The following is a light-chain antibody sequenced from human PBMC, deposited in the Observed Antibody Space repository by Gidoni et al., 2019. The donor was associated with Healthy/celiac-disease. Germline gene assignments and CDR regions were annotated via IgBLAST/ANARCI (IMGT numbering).Light chain of an antibody. CDR1: QSVSSY. Sequence: EIVLTQSPATLSLSPGERATLSCRASQSVSSYLVWYQQKPGQAPRLLIYDASNRATGIPARCSGSGSGTDFTLTSSSLEPEDFAVYYCQQRSNWPQDFGQGTRLESK. J-gene: IGKJ5*01. V-gene: IGKV3-11*01. CDR2: DAS. CDR3: QQRSNWPQD.